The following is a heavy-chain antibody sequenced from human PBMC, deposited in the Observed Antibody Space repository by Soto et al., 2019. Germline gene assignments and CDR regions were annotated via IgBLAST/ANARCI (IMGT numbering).Heavy chain of an antibody. CDR2: IKQDGSEK. D-gene: IGHD5-18*01. Sequence: GGSLRLSCAASGFTFSSYWMSWVRQAPGKGLEWVANIKQDGSEKYYVDPVKGRFTISRDNAKNSLYLQMNSLRAEDTAVYYCATSWIQLWSYDAFDIWGQGTMVTVSS. J-gene: IGHJ3*02. V-gene: IGHV3-7*05. CDR3: ATSWIQLWSYDAFDI. CDR1: GFTFSSYW.